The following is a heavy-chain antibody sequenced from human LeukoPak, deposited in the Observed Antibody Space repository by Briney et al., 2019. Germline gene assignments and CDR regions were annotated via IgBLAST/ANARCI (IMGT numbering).Heavy chain of an antibody. CDR2: INHSGST. CDR3: ARGPLLRFLAYYYYYMDV. CDR1: GGSFSGYY. J-gene: IGHJ6*03. D-gene: IGHD3-3*01. Sequence: SETLSLTCAVYGGSFSGYYWSWIRQPPGKGLEWIGEINHSGSTNYNPSLKRRVTISVDTSKNQFSLKLSSVTAADTAVYYCARGPLLRFLAYYYYYMDVWGKGTTVTVSS. V-gene: IGHV4-34*01.